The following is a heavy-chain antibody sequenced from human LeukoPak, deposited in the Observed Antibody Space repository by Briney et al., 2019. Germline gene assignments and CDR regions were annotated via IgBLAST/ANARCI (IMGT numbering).Heavy chain of an antibody. CDR2: IDWDDDK. D-gene: IGHD3-22*01. J-gene: IGHJ4*02. CDR1: GFSLSTSGMC. V-gene: IGHV2-70*11. CDR3: ARTVIPWYYYDSSGYYVAPLDY. Sequence: ESGPTLVKPTQTLTLTCTFSGFSLSTSGMCVSWIRQPPGKALEWLARIDWDDDKYYSTSLKTRLTISKDTSKNQVVLTMTNMDPVDTATYYCARTVIPWYYYDSSGYYVAPLDYWGQGTLVTVSS.